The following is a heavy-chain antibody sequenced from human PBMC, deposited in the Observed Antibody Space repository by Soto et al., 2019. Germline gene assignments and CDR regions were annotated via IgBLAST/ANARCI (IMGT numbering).Heavy chain of an antibody. CDR2: IYYSGST. Sequence: LSLTFALCGGFISSGEYYWSWIRQPPGKGLEWIGYIYYSGSTYYNPSLKSRVTISVDTSKNQFSLKQSSVTAADTAVYYCAREPGYWGQGTLVTVSS. J-gene: IGHJ4*02. CDR3: AREPGY. CDR1: GGFISSGEYY. D-gene: IGHD7-27*01. V-gene: IGHV4-31*11.